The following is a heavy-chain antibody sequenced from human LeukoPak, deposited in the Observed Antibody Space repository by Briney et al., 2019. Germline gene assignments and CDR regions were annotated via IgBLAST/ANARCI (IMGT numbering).Heavy chain of an antibody. Sequence: ASVKVSCKASGYTFTSYDINWVRQATGQGLDWMGWMNPNSGNTGYAQKFQGRVTMTRNTSISTAYMELSSLRSEDTAMCYCARGSKDIVVVPAAEDYYYYYYIDVWGKGTTVTVSS. CDR3: ARGSKDIVVVPAAEDYYYYYYIDV. D-gene: IGHD2-2*01. CDR2: MNPNSGNT. CDR1: GYTFTSYD. J-gene: IGHJ6*03. V-gene: IGHV1-8*01.